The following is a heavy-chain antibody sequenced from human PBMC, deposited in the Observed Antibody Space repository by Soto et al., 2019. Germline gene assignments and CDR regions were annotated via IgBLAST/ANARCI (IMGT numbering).Heavy chain of an antibody. D-gene: IGHD3-10*01. CDR2: IYWDDDK. V-gene: IGHV2-5*02. J-gene: IGHJ4*02. CDR3: AHTYYASGAYFDY. Sequence: GPTLVNPPQTLTLTCTFSGFSLSTSSGVGVGWIRQPPGKALEWLALIYWDDDKRYSPSLQSRLTITKDTSKNQVVLTMTNMDPVDTATYYCAHTYYASGAYFDYWGQGTLVTVSS. CDR1: GFSLSTSSGVG.